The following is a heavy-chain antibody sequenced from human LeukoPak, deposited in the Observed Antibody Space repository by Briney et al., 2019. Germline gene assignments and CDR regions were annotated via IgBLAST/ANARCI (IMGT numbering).Heavy chain of an antibody. J-gene: IGHJ4*02. CDR2: ISHSGST. Sequence: SETLSLTCAVYGGSLSGNFWSWIRQPSGKGLEWIGEISHSGSTNYSPSLKSRLTISVDTSKNQFSLRLSSVTAADTAVYYCATQQGWDVDTAMVTGIIDYWGQGTLVTVSS. V-gene: IGHV4-34*01. CDR1: GGSLSGNF. CDR3: ATQQGWDVDTAMVTGIIDY. D-gene: IGHD5-18*01.